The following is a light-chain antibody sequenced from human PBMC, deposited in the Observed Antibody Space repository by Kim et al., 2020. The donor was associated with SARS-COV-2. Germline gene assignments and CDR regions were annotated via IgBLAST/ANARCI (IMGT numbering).Light chain of an antibody. J-gene: IGLJ3*02. Sequence: NFMLTQPHSVSESPGKTVTISCTRSSGSIASNDVQWYQQRPGSAPTTVIYRDNQRPSGVPDRFSGSIDRSSNSASLTISGLQTEDEAQYYCQSYDSDILVFGGGTQLTVL. CDR3: QSYDSDILV. V-gene: IGLV6-57*04. CDR1: SGSIASND. CDR2: RDN.